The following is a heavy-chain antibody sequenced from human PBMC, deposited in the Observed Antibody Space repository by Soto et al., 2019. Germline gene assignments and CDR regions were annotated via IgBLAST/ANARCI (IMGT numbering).Heavy chain of an antibody. CDR1: GGSISRYY. CDR3: ARSYYYGSGSYYNPFDY. V-gene: IGHV4-59*12. Sequence: SETLSLTCTVSGGSISRYYWSWIRQPPGKGLEWIGYIYYSGSTYYNPSLKSRVTISVDTSKNQFSLKLSSVTAADTAVYYCARSYYYGSGSYYNPFDYWGQGTLVTVSS. CDR2: IYYSGST. D-gene: IGHD3-10*01. J-gene: IGHJ4*02.